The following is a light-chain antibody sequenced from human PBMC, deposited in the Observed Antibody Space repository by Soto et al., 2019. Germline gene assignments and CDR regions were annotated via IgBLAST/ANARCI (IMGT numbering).Light chain of an antibody. V-gene: IGKV3-15*01. Sequence: EIVMTQSPATLSVSPGERATLSCRASQSVSSNLAWYQQKPGQAPRLLIYGESTRATGIPARFSGSGSGTEFTLTISRLQSEDFAVYYCQKYNNLPRTFDQGTRLEIK. CDR2: GES. CDR3: QKYNNLPRT. CDR1: QSVSSN. J-gene: IGKJ5*01.